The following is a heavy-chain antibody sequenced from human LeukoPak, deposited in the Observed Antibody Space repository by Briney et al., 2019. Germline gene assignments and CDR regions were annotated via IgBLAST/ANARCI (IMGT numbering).Heavy chain of an antibody. Sequence: GASVKVSCKASGYTFTGYYMHWVRQAPRQGLEWMGWINPNSGGTNYAQKFQGRVTMTRDTSISTAYMELSRLRSDDTAVYYCARGVRYFDWLGAPHYYYYMDVWGKGTTVTVSS. CDR1: GYTFTGYY. D-gene: IGHD3-9*01. CDR3: ARGVRYFDWLGAPHYYYYMDV. V-gene: IGHV1-2*02. J-gene: IGHJ6*03. CDR2: INPNSGGT.